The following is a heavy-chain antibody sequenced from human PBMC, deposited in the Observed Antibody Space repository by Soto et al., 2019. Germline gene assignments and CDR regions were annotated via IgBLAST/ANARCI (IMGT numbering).Heavy chain of an antibody. CDR2: IYYSGSN. J-gene: IGHJ5*02. V-gene: IGHV4-59*01. Sequence: QVQLQESGPGLVKPSETLSLTCTVSGGPMSSFYWTWIQQPPGKGLEWIGYIYYSGSNNYNPSLKYRVTLSVGTSTNHFSLKLSSVTAADTAVYCCARGGYYYYSSDYWKCDTWGQGTLVTVSS. CDR3: ARGGYYYYSSDYWKCDT. CDR1: GGPMSSFY. D-gene: IGHD3-22*01.